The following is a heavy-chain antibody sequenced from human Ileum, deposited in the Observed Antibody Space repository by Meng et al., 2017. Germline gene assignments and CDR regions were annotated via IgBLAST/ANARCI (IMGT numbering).Heavy chain of an antibody. D-gene: IGHD3-22*01. CDR2: INSDGSSM. V-gene: IGHV3-74*01. Sequence: GGSLRLSCAASGFTLSSHWVHWVRQAPGKGLVWVSRINSDGSSMSYADSVKGRFTISRDNAKNMLYLQMNSLRAEDTAVYYCARVRGLSSDTSGYYLDYFDYWGRGTLVTVSS. CDR1: GFTLSSHW. CDR3: ARVRGLSSDTSGYYLDYFDY. J-gene: IGHJ4*02.